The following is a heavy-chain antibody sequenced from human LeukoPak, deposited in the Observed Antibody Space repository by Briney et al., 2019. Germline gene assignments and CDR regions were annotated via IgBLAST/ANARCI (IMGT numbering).Heavy chain of an antibody. CDR3: ARARDSSGCFDF. CDR1: GFTFTTYS. Sequence: PEGSLRLSCSASGFTFTTYSMNWVRQAPGKGLEWVSSISTGSTYIFYGDSVKGRFTISRDNADNSLYLQMNSLRAEDTAVYYCARARDSSGCFDFWGQGTLVTVSS. D-gene: IGHD6-19*01. CDR2: ISTGSTYI. J-gene: IGHJ4*02. V-gene: IGHV3-21*01.